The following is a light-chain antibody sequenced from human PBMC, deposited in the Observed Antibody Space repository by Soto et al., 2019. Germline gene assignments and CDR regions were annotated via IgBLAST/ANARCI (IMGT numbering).Light chain of an antibody. Sequence: QSALTQPASVSGSPGQSITISCTGTSSDVGGYNYVSWYQHHPGKVPKLLIYDVNMPPSGISNRFSGSKSGNTASLTISGIQAEDEGKYYCSSYTSSITLVFGGGTKLTVL. CDR3: SSYTSSITLV. CDR2: DVN. V-gene: IGLV2-14*03. J-gene: IGLJ2*01. CDR1: SSDVGGYNY.